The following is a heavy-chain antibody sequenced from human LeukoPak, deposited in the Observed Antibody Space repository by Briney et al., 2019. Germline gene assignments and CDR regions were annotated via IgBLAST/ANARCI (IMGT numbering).Heavy chain of an antibody. CDR1: GFTFSNFW. CDR2: INKDGGGK. D-gene: IGHD4-17*01. J-gene: IGHJ4*02. V-gene: IGHV3-7*01. Sequence: RGESLKISCAASGFTFSNFWMTWVRQAPGKGLEWVAHINKDGGGKYYVDSVEGRFTISRDNSKNSLYLHMNGLRGDDTAVYFCARDPDYGRPGPFWDYWGQGTLVSVSS. CDR3: ARDPDYGRPGPFWDY.